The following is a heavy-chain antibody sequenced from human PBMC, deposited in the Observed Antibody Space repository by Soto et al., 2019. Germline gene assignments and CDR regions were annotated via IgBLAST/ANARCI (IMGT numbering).Heavy chain of an antibody. J-gene: IGHJ3*02. CDR3: AKDKWLFVSHDAFDI. V-gene: IGHV3-30-3*01. Sequence: PGGSLRLSCAASGFTFSSYAMHWVRQAPGKGLEWVAVTSYDGSNKYYADSVKGRFTISRDNSKNTLYLQMNSLRAEDTAVYYCAKDKWLFVSHDAFDIWGQGTMVTVSS. D-gene: IGHD3-22*01. CDR2: TSYDGSNK. CDR1: GFTFSSYA.